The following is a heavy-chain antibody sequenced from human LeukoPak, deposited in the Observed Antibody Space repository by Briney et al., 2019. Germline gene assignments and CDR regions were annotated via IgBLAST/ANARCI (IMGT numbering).Heavy chain of an antibody. CDR2: IRYDGSNK. D-gene: IGHD3-10*01. Sequence: GGPLRLSCAASGFTFSSYGMHWVRQAPGKGLEWVAFIRYDGSNKYYADSVKGRFTISRDNSKNTLHLQMNSLRAEDTAVYYCAKDSGVYYYGMDVWGQGTTVTVSS. J-gene: IGHJ6*02. CDR3: AKDSGVYYYGMDV. V-gene: IGHV3-30*02. CDR1: GFTFSSYG.